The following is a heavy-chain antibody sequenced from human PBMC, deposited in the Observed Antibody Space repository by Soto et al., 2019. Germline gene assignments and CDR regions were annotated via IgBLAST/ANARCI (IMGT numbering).Heavy chain of an antibody. CDR1: GFSFGSYS. CDR3: ARLGYCSSATCKYYFYYYGMDV. Sequence: PGGSLRLSCEASGFSFGSYSMNWVRQAPGKWLEWVSFISGRGTTTYYADSVRGRFTVSRDNAKNSLSLEVNSLRDEDTAVYYCARLGYCSSATCKYYFYYYGMDVWGQGXTVTVYS. J-gene: IGHJ6*02. D-gene: IGHD2-2*01. V-gene: IGHV3-48*02. CDR2: ISGRGTTT.